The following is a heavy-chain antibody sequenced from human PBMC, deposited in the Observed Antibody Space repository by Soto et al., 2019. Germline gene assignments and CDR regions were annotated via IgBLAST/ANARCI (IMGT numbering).Heavy chain of an antibody. CDR3: AKTVLVVVAARSWVDY. J-gene: IGHJ4*02. CDR2: ISGSGGST. V-gene: IGHV3-23*01. Sequence: GGPLRLSCTASGGNFSSYAMSWVRQAPGKGLEWVSAISGSGGSTYYADSVKGRFTISRDNSKNTLYLQMNSLRAEDTAVYYCAKTVLVVVAARSWVDYWGQGTLVTVSS. CDR1: GGNFSSYA. D-gene: IGHD2-15*01.